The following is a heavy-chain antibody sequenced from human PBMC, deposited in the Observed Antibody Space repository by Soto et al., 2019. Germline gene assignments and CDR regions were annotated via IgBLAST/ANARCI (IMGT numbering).Heavy chain of an antibody. V-gene: IGHV3-23*01. Sequence: GGSLRLSCAASGFTFSSYAMSWVRQAPGKGLEWVSAISGSGGSTYYADSVKGRFTISRDNSKNTLYLQMNSLRAEDTAVYYCAKSSTADRHYYGMDVWGQGTTVTVSS. D-gene: IGHD6-6*01. J-gene: IGHJ6*02. CDR2: ISGSGGST. CDR3: AKSSTADRHYYGMDV. CDR1: GFTFSSYA.